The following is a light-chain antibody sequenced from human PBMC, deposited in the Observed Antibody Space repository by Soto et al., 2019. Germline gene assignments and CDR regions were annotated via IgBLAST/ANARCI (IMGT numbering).Light chain of an antibody. V-gene: IGLV1-40*01. Sequence: QPVLTQPPSVSGAPGQRVTMSCTGSSSNIGAGYDVHWYQQLPGTAPKLLIYGNSNRPSGVPDRFSGSKSGTSASLAITGLQTEDEADYYCHSYDSSLSADVFGTGTKLTVL. CDR3: HSYDSSLSADV. J-gene: IGLJ1*01. CDR1: SSNIGAGYD. CDR2: GNS.